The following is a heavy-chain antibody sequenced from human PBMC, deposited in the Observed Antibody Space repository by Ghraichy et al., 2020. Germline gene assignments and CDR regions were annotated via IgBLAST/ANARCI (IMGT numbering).Heavy chain of an antibody. D-gene: IGHD5-18*01. CDR2: LSTGNTYI. CDR3: VRDHSYAFDF. V-gene: IGHV3-21*05. J-gene: IGHJ4*02. CDR1: GFTFSSYS. Sequence: LSLTCVASGFTFSSYSMNWVRQAPGKGLEWVSYLSTGNTYIYYADSVKGRFTISRDNAKNSLYLQMNDLRAEDTAVYYCVRDHSYAFDFWGQGSLVTVSS.